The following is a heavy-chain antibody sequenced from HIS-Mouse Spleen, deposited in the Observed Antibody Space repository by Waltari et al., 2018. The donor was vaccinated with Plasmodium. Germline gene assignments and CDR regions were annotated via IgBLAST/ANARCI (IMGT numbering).Heavy chain of an antibody. Sequence: QVQLVESGGGVVQPGRSLRLSCAASGFTFSSYGMHWVRQAPGKGLEWVAGISYDVSNKYYADSVKGRFTISRDNSKNTLYLQMNSLRAEDTAVYYCAKEVLGYYDFWSRPDYWGQGTLVTVSS. CDR1: GFTFSSYG. CDR3: AKEVLGYYDFWSRPDY. CDR2: ISYDVSNK. V-gene: IGHV3-30*18. D-gene: IGHD3-3*01. J-gene: IGHJ4*02.